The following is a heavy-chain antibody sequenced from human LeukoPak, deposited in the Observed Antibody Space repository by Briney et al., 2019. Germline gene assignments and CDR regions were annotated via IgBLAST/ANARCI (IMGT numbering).Heavy chain of an antibody. V-gene: IGHV3-30*02. Sequence: SGGSLRLSCAASGFTFSSYGMHWDRQAPGKGLEWVAFIRYDGSNKYYADSVKGRFTISRDNSKNTLYLQMNSLRAEDTAVYYCESKDIVVVPAGRDRYFDLWGRGTLVTVSS. CDR1: GFTFSSYG. CDR2: IRYDGSNK. CDR3: ESKDIVVVPAGRDRYFDL. D-gene: IGHD2-2*01. J-gene: IGHJ2*01.